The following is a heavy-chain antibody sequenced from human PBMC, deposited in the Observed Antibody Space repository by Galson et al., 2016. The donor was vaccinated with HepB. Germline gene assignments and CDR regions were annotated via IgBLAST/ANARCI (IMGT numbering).Heavy chain of an antibody. Sequence: SLRLSCAASGFIFKDYAMHWARQAPGQGLEWVSSISWNSGSISYADSVKGRFTISSDNAKNSLYLQMNSLRAEDTAFYYCAQDKASMSVGATNFQHWGQGTLVTVST. D-gene: IGHD1-26*01. CDR3: AQDKASMSVGATNFQH. J-gene: IGHJ1*01. CDR2: ISWNSGSI. CDR1: GFIFKDYA. V-gene: IGHV3-9*01.